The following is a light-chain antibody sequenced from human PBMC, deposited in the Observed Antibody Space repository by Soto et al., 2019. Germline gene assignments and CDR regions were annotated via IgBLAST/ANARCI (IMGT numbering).Light chain of an antibody. V-gene: IGKV1-39*01. CDR2: AAS. Sequence: DIQMTQSPSSLSASVGDRVTITCRASQSISSYLNWYQQKPGKAPKLLIYAASSLQSGVPSRFSGSGSATDFTLTISSLQPEDFATYFCQQTYSTPFFGPGTKVDVK. J-gene: IGKJ3*01. CDR1: QSISSY. CDR3: QQTYSTPF.